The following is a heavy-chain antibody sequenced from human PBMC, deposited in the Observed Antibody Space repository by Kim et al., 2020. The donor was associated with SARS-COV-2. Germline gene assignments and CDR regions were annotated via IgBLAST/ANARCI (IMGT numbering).Heavy chain of an antibody. CDR2: INSDGSSI. D-gene: IGHD6-19*01. J-gene: IGHJ3*02. CDR1: VFSFSSYW. CDR3: AEIAVARLDGFDI. Sequence: GGSLRLSCAASVFSFSSYWMHWVRQVPGKGLVWVSSINSDGSSITYGDSVRGRFTISRDNAKSTLHLEMNSLRAEDTAVYCCAEIAVARLDGFDICGQGT. V-gene: IGHV3-74*03.